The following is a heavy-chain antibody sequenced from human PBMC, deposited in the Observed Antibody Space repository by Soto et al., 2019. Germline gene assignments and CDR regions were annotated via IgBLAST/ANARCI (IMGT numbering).Heavy chain of an antibody. Sequence: RLSCAASGFTFSSYAMSWVRQAPGKGLEWVSAISGSGGSTYYADSVKGRFTISRDNSKNTLYLQMNSLRAEDTAVYYCAKDNIRSSGWLYYFDYWGQGTLVTVSS. V-gene: IGHV3-23*01. CDR3: AKDNIRSSGWLYYFDY. J-gene: IGHJ4*02. D-gene: IGHD6-19*01. CDR1: GFTFSSYA. CDR2: ISGSGGST.